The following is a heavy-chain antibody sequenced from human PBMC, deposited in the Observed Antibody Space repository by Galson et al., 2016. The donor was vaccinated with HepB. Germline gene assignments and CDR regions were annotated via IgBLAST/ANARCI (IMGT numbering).Heavy chain of an antibody. CDR1: GFTFSSYA. CDR2: ITGSGGGT. CDR3: AKVPTHSTGWPREIDY. Sequence: SLRLSCAASGFTFSSYAMSWVRQAPGKGLEWVATITGSGGGTYYADSVKGRFTISRDNSKNTLYLEMISLRAGDTAVYYCAKVPTHSTGWPREIDYWGQGTLVIVSS. J-gene: IGHJ4*02. D-gene: IGHD6-25*01. V-gene: IGHV3-23*01.